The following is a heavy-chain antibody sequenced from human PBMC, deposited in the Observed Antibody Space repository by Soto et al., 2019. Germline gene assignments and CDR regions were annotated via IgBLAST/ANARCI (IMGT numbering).Heavy chain of an antibody. V-gene: IGHV3-33*01. Sequence: QVQLVESGGGVVQPGTSLRLSCTTSGFTFSNYAMHWVRQAPGKGLEWVAKIWYDGSNKYYADSVKGRFTISRDNSRNMVYVQMNSLRVEDTAVYYCARDGQQLAPYALDVWGQGTSVTVSS. J-gene: IGHJ6*02. CDR1: GFTFSNYA. CDR3: ARDGQQLAPYALDV. D-gene: IGHD6-13*01. CDR2: IWYDGSNK.